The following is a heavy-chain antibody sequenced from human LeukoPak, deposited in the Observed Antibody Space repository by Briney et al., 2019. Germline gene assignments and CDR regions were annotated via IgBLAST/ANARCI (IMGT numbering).Heavy chain of an antibody. CDR3: ARDGFGDYYDSSGYSVFDY. CDR2: IYTSGST. Sequence: SETLSLTCTVSGGSISSYYWSGIRQPAGKGLEWIGRIYTSGSTNYNPSLKSRVTMSVDTSKNQFSLKLSSVTAADTAVYYCARDGFGDYYDSSGYSVFDYWGQGTLVTVSS. V-gene: IGHV4-4*07. J-gene: IGHJ4*02. D-gene: IGHD3-22*01. CDR1: GGSISSYY.